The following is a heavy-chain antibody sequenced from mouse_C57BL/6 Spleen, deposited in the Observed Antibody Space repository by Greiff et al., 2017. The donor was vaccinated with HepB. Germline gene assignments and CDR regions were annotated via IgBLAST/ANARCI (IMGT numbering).Heavy chain of an antibody. CDR3: ARSGYYGSSPYAMDY. D-gene: IGHD1-1*01. J-gene: IGHJ4*01. CDR1: GYTFTSYW. CDR2: IDPSDSYT. Sequence: QVQLKQPGAELVRPGTSVKLSCKASGYTFTSYWMHWVKQRPGQGLEWIGVIDPSDSYTNYNQKFKGKATLTVDTSSSTAYMQLSSLTSEDSAVYYCARSGYYGSSPYAMDYWGQGTSVTVSS. V-gene: IGHV1-59*01.